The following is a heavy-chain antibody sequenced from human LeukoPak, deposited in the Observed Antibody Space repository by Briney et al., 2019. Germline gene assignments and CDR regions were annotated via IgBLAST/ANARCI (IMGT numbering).Heavy chain of an antibody. Sequence: SETLSLTCAVYGGSFSGYYWSWIRQPPGKGLEWIGEINHSGSNNYNPSIKSRVTITVATSKNQFSLKLSSVTAADTAVYYCARGTTGTNSYFDYWGQGTLVTVSS. CDR1: GGSFSGYY. V-gene: IGHV4-34*01. CDR3: ARGTTGTNSYFDY. D-gene: IGHD1-1*01. CDR2: INHSGSN. J-gene: IGHJ4*02.